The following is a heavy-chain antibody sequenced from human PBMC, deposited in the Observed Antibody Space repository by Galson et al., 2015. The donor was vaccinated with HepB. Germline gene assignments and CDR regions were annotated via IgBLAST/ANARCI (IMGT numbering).Heavy chain of an antibody. D-gene: IGHD2-8*01. Sequence: SVTVSCKASGSTFTSYGISWVRQAPGQGLEWMGWISAYNGNTNYAQKLQGRVTMTTDASTSTAYMELGSLRSDDTAVYYCARDLGYCTKGVCPYWFDPWGQGTLVTVSS. CDR2: ISAYNGNT. CDR1: GSTFTSYG. CDR3: ARDLGYCTKGVCPYWFDP. V-gene: IGHV1-18*04. J-gene: IGHJ5*02.